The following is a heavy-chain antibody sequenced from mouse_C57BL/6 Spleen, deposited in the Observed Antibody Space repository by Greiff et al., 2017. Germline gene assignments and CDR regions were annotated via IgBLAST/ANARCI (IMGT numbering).Heavy chain of an antibody. J-gene: IGHJ2*01. Sequence: QVQLQQPGAELVMPGASVKLSCKASGYTFTSYWMHWVKQRPGQGLEWIGEIDPSDSYTNYNQKFKGKSTLTVDKSSSTAYMQLSSLTSEDSAVYYCARWAQATDYWGQGTTLTVSS. V-gene: IGHV1-69*01. CDR2: IDPSDSYT. D-gene: IGHD3-2*02. CDR3: ARWAQATDY. CDR1: GYTFTSYW.